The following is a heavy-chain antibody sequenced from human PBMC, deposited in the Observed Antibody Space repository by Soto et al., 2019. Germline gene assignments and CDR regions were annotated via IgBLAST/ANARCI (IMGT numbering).Heavy chain of an antibody. V-gene: IGHV6-1*01. Sequence: PSQTLSLTCAISGDSVSSNSAAWNWIRQSPSRGLEWLGRTYYRSKWYNDYAVSVKSRITINPDTSKNQFSLQLNSVTPEDTAVYYCARGEQQLVQEDYYYYGMDVWGQGTTVTVSS. CDR2: TYYRSKWYN. CDR3: ARGEQQLVQEDYYYYGMDV. J-gene: IGHJ6*02. D-gene: IGHD6-13*01. CDR1: GDSVSSNSAA.